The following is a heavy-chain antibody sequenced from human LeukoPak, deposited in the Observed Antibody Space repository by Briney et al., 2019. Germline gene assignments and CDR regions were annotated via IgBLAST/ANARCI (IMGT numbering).Heavy chain of an antibody. CDR2: TYYMSKWIT. CDR3: ARAAHGSHWFDP. D-gene: IGHD2-15*01. V-gene: IGHV6-1*01. Sequence: SQTLSLTCAVSGDSVSSDSAAWNWIRQSPSRGLEWLGRTYYMSKWITDYAVSVGSRIVINPDTSKNQFSLQLTSVTPEDTPVYYCARAAHGSHWFDPWGQGTLLTVSS. J-gene: IGHJ5*02. CDR1: GDSVSSDSAA.